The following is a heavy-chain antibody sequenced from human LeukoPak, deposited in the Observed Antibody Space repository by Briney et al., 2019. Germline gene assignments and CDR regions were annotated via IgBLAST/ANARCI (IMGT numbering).Heavy chain of an antibody. V-gene: IGHV3-30*18. J-gene: IGHJ3*02. Sequence: GGSLRLSCAASGFTFSSYGMRWVRQAPGKGLEWVAVISYDGSNKYYADSVKGRFTISRDNSKNTLYLQMNSLRAEDTAVYYCANGAFDIWGQGTMVTVSS. CDR1: GFTFSSYG. CDR2: ISYDGSNK. CDR3: ANGAFDI.